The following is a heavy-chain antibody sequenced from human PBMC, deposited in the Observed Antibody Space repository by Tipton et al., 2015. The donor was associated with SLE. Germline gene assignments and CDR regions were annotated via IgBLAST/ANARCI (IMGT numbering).Heavy chain of an antibody. Sequence: SLRLSCAASGFTFSSYWMSWVRQAPGKGLEWVSSISSSSSYIYYADSVKGRFTISRDNSKNTLYLQMNSLRAEDTAVHYCAKDRYYDSSGYGYYYMDVWGKGTTVTVSS. J-gene: IGHJ6*03. CDR1: GFTFSSYW. CDR3: AKDRYYDSSGYGYYYMDV. D-gene: IGHD3-22*01. CDR2: ISSSSSYI. V-gene: IGHV3-21*01.